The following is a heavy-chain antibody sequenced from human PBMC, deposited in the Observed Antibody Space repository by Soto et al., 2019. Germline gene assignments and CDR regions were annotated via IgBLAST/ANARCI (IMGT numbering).Heavy chain of an antibody. V-gene: IGHV4-34*01. D-gene: IGHD3-3*01. J-gene: IGHJ4*02. CDR2: INHSGST. CDR3: AHNPGAYYALRGVYLAY. CDR1: GGSSSPYY. Sequence: QVQLQQWGAGLLQPSETLSLTCGVSGGSSSPYYWSWIRQPPGKGLEWIGEINHSGSTNYNPSLNRRVTITTDTTRNQTSRKLTSLTAAATAVSYCAHNPGAYYALRGVYLAYWGRGTLVTVPS.